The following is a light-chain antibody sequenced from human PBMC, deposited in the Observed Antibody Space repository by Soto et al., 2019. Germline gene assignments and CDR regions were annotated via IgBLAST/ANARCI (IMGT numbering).Light chain of an antibody. V-gene: IGKV1-27*01. Sequence: DIQMTQSPSSLSASVGDRVTITCRASQGIFNYLAWYQQKPGKVPKLLIYTASTLQSGVPSRFSGSRSWSDFTPTISSLQPEDVATYYCQKYNSSPWTFGQGTKVYIK. J-gene: IGKJ1*01. CDR1: QGIFNY. CDR2: TAS. CDR3: QKYNSSPWT.